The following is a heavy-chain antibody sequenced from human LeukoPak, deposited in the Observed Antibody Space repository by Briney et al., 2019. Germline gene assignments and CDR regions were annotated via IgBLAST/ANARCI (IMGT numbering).Heavy chain of an antibody. CDR2: VYYSGTT. D-gene: IGHD2-2*01. J-gene: IGHJ3*02. CDR3: AGVLNYCSSTSCYGSGAFDI. CDR1: GGSISSYY. Sequence: SETLSLTCTVSGGSISSYYWSWIRQPPGRGLEWIGYVYYSGTTNYNPSLKSRVTISVDTSKNQFSLKLSSVTAADTAVYYCAGVLNYCSSTSCYGSGAFDIWGQGTMVTVSS. V-gene: IGHV4-59*01.